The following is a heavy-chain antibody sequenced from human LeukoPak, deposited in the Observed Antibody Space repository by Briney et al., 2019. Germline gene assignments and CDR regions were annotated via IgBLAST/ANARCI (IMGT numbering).Heavy chain of an antibody. CDR2: ISGSGGST. CDR3: AKDCWFDP. CDR1: GFTFSSYA. Sequence: PGGSLRLSCAASGFTFSSYAMSWVRQAPGKGLEWVSAISGSGGSTYYADSVKGRFTISRDNFKNVLYLEMSSLRAEDTAVYYCAKDCWFDPWGQGTLVTVSS. V-gene: IGHV3-23*01. J-gene: IGHJ5*02.